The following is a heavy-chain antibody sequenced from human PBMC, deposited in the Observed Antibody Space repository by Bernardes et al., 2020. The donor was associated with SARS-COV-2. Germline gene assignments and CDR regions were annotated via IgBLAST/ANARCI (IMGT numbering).Heavy chain of an antibody. V-gene: IGHV5-51*01. D-gene: IGHD5-12*01. Sequence: GGSLKISCKGSGYRFTSYWNGLVRQMPGKGLGWMGIIHPGDSDTRYSPSFQGQVTISADKSISTAYLQWSGLKASDTAMYYCARGRYSGYDYNWFDPWGQGTLVTVSS. CDR2: IHPGDSDT. CDR1: GYRFTSYW. J-gene: IGHJ5*02. CDR3: ARGRYSGYDYNWFDP.